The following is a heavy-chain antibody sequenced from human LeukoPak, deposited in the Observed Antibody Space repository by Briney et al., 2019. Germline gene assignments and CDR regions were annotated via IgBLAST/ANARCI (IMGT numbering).Heavy chain of an antibody. J-gene: IGHJ4*02. CDR3: ARLYCSGGSCYPSCFDY. D-gene: IGHD2-15*01. CDR2: ISSSSSYI. Sequence: GGSLRLSCAASGFTFSSYSMNWVRQAPGKGLEWVSSISSSSSYIYYADSVKGRFTISRDNAKNLLYLQMNSLRAEDTAVYYCARLYCSGGSCYPSCFDYWGQGTLVTVSS. CDR1: GFTFSSYS. V-gene: IGHV3-21*01.